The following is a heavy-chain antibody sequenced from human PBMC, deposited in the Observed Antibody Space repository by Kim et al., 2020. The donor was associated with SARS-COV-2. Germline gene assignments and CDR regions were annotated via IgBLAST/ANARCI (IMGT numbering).Heavy chain of an antibody. CDR3: ARGLGYYYGSGSYHLGDNWFDP. CDR2: IIPIFGTA. Sequence: SVKVSCKASGGTFSSYAISWVRQAPGQGLEWMGGIIPIFGTANYAQKFQGRVTITADESTSTAYMELSSLRSEDTAVYYCARGLGYYYGSGSYHLGDNWFDPWGQGTLVTVSS. J-gene: IGHJ5*02. D-gene: IGHD3-10*01. V-gene: IGHV1-69*13. CDR1: GGTFSSYA.